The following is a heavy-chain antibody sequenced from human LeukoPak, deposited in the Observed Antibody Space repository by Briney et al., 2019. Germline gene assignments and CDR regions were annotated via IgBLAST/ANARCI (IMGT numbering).Heavy chain of an antibody. Sequence: SETLSLTCTVSGGSIGSYYWSWIRQPPGKGLEWIGYIYYSGSTNYNPSLKSRVTISVDTSKNQFSLKQSSVTAADTAVYYCATFSSSTLYYYGMDVWGQGTTVTVSS. V-gene: IGHV4-59*01. D-gene: IGHD6-6*01. CDR3: ATFSSSTLYYYGMDV. J-gene: IGHJ6*02. CDR2: IYYSGST. CDR1: GGSIGSYY.